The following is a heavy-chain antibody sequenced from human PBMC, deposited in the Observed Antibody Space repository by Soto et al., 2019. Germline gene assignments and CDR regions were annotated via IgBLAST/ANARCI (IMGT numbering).Heavy chain of an antibody. V-gene: IGHV3-7*05. J-gene: IGHJ5*02. Sequence: EVQLVESGGGLVQPGGSLRLSCAASGFSFSTYWMAWVRQAPGKGLEWVASIDQGGGEKYYVDSVRGRFTISRDNAKNSLYLQMNSLRAEYTAIYYCARGGNWVDPWGQGTLGSVSS. D-gene: IGHD3-10*01. CDR1: GFSFSTYW. CDR2: IDQGGGEK. CDR3: ARGGNWVDP.